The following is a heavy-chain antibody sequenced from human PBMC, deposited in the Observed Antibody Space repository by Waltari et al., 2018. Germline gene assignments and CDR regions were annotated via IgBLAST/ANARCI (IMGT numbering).Heavy chain of an antibody. V-gene: IGHV4-59*01. CDR2: IDYTGST. J-gene: IGHJ5*02. Sequence: QVQLQESGPSLLKPSETLSLICTVSGGSISGFYWCWVRQPPGKGLDWIGYIDYTGSTNFNPSLTSRVTMSVDTSKNQFSLKLSAVTAADTAFYYCARGGGGDWEWFDPWGQGTLVTVSS. D-gene: IGHD2-21*02. CDR1: GGSISGFY. CDR3: ARGGGGDWEWFDP.